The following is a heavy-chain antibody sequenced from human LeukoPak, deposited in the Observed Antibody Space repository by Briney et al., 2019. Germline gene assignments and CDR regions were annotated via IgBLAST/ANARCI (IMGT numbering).Heavy chain of an antibody. J-gene: IGHJ4*02. V-gene: IGHV3-23*01. D-gene: IGHD3-22*01. Sequence: PGGFLRLSCRASGFTFSAYAMTWVRQVPGKGLEWVSGISGSGGSTYYSGSVKGRFTISRDNSKNTLFLQMNSLRAEDTALYFCAKGKSGDSSDYYPDYWGQGTLVIVSS. CDR3: AKGKSGDSSDYYPDY. CDR1: GFTFSAYA. CDR2: ISGSGGST.